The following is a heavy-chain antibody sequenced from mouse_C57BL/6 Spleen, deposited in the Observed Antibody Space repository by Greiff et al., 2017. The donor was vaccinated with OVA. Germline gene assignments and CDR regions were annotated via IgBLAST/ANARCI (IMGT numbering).Heavy chain of an antibody. CDR3: AREGYYSNPYYAMDY. CDR2: IYPGDGDT. Sequence: VKLVESGPELVKPGASVKISCKASGYAFSSSWMNWVKQRPGKGLEWIGRIYPGDGDTNYNGKFKGKATLTADKSSSTAYMQLSSLTSEDSAVYFCAREGYYSNPYYAMDYWGQGTSVTVSS. V-gene: IGHV1-82*01. D-gene: IGHD2-5*01. CDR1: GYAFSSSW. J-gene: IGHJ4*01.